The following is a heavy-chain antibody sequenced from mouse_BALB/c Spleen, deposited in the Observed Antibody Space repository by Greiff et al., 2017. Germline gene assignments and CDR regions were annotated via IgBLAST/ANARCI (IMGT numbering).Heavy chain of an antibody. CDR3: AKQGFDY. CDR2: INPSTGYT. CDR1: GYTFTSYW. J-gene: IGHJ2*01. V-gene: IGHV1-7*01. Sequence: QVQLQQSGAELAKPGASVKMSCKASGYTFTSYWMHWVKQRPGQGLEWIGYINPSTGYTEYNQKFKDKATLTADKSSSTAYMQLSSLTSEDSAVYYCAKQGFDYWGQGTTLTVSS.